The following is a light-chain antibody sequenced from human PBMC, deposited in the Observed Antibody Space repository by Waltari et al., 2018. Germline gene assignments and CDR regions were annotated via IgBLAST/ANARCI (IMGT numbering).Light chain of an antibody. J-gene: IGKJ4*01. CDR2: AAS. Sequence: AIRMTQSPSSLPASTGDRVTITCRASQGISSYLAWYQQKPGKAPKLLNYAASTLQSGVPSRFSGSGSGTDFTLTISCLQSEDFATYYCQQYYSYPLTFGGGTKVEIK. CDR3: QQYYSYPLT. V-gene: IGKV1-8*01. CDR1: QGISSY.